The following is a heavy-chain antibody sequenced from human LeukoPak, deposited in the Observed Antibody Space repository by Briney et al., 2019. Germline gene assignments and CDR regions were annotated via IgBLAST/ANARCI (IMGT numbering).Heavy chain of an antibody. CDR1: GFTFSSYS. Sequence: GGPLRLSCAASGFTFSSYSMNWVRQAPGKGLEWVSSISSSSSYIYYADSVKGRFTISRDNAKNTLYLQMNSLRVEDTTVYYCARGTDGIWSFDSWGQGTLVTVSS. D-gene: IGHD2-8*01. J-gene: IGHJ4*02. V-gene: IGHV3-21*01. CDR2: ISSSSSYI. CDR3: ARGTDGIWSFDS.